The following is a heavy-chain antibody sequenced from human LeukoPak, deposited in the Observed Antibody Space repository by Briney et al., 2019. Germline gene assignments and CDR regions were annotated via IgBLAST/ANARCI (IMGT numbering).Heavy chain of an antibody. J-gene: IGHJ4*02. CDR2: IYYTGGT. V-gene: IGHV4-59*08. CDR3: GKYGNSGLVIDN. Sequence: PSETLSLTCTVSGDSIGSNYWTWIRQPPGKGLEYIGYIYYTGGTNYNPSLKRRVNISVDPSKNQFSLQLSSVTAADTAVYFCGKYGNSGLVIDNSGAGAPFTVSS. D-gene: IGHD5-12*01. CDR1: GDSIGSNY.